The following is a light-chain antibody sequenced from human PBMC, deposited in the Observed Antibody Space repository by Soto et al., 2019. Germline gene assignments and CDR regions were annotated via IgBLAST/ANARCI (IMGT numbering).Light chain of an antibody. CDR2: DAS. Sequence: EIVLTQSPATLSLSPGERATLSCRASQSVSSYLAWYQQKPGQAPRLLIYDASNRATGIPPRFSGSGSGTDFTLTISSLEPDDFAVYYCQQRSNWPFFGQGTKLEIK. CDR3: QQRSNWPF. J-gene: IGKJ2*01. V-gene: IGKV3-11*01. CDR1: QSVSSY.